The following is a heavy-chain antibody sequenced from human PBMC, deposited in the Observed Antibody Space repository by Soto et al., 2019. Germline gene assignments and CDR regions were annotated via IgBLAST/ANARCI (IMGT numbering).Heavy chain of an antibody. J-gene: IGHJ4*02. CDR2: IYYSGST. Sequence: SETLSLTCTVSGGSISSGGYYWSWIRQHPGKGLEWIGYIYYSGSTYYNPSLKSRVTISVDTSKNQFSLKLSSVTAADTAVYYCARSVCSGGSCGAFDYWGQGTLVTVSS. CDR1: GGSISSGGYY. CDR3: ARSVCSGGSCGAFDY. V-gene: IGHV4-31*03. D-gene: IGHD2-15*01.